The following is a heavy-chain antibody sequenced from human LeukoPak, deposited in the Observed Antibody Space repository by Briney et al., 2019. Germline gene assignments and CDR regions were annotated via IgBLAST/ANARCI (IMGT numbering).Heavy chain of an antibody. J-gene: IGHJ4*02. CDR2: ISSSSSYI. Sequence: GGSLRPSCTAFGFTFSSHAMSWVRQAPGKGLEWVSSISSSSSYIYYADSVKGRFTISRDNAKNSLYLQMNSLRAEDTAVYYCAKGKWLRLADYWGQGTLVTVSS. CDR1: GFTFSSHA. D-gene: IGHD5-12*01. CDR3: AKGKWLRLADY. V-gene: IGHV3-21*01.